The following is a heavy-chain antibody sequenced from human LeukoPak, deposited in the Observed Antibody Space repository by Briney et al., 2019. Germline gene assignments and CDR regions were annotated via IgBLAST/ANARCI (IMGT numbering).Heavy chain of an antibody. CDR3: ARSAYDSGTPDY. CDR1: GGSISNYY. V-gene: IGHV4-59*01. D-gene: IGHD3-3*01. Sequence: PAETLSLTCTVSGGSISNYYWIWIRQPPGKGLEWIGYIYDSGTTNYNPSLKARVTISIDTSENQFSLNLSSVTAADTAVYYCARSAYDSGTPDYWGQGTLVTVSS. CDR2: IYDSGTT. J-gene: IGHJ4*02.